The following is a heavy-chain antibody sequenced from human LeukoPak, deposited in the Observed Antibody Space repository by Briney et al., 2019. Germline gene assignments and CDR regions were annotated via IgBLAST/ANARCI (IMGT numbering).Heavy chain of an antibody. D-gene: IGHD5-24*01. Sequence: GGSLRLSCAASGFTFSSYWMSWVRQAPGKGLEWVANIKQDGSEKYYVDSVKGQFTISRDNAKNSLYLQMNSLRAEDTAVYYCAREMTTITCYFDYWGQGTLVTVSS. CDR3: AREMTTITCYFDY. J-gene: IGHJ4*02. CDR2: IKQDGSEK. V-gene: IGHV3-7*01. CDR1: GFTFSSYW.